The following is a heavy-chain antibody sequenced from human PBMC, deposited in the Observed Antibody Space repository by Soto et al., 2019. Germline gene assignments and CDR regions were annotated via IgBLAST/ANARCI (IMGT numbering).Heavy chain of an antibody. V-gene: IGHV1-8*01. Sequence: QVQLVQSGAEVKKPGASVKVSCKASGYTFTSYDINWVRQATGQGLEWMGWMNPNSGNTGYAQKFQGRVTMTRNTSISTAYMELSSLRSEDTAVYYCARGLLLRYSWCGESPPVFDPWGQGTLVTVSS. J-gene: IGHJ5*02. CDR3: ARGLLLRYSWCGESPPVFDP. D-gene: IGHD3-10*01. CDR1: GYTFTSYD. CDR2: MNPNSGNT.